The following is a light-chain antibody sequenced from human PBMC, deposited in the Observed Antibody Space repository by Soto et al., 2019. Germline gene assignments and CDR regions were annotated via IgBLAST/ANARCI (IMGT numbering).Light chain of an antibody. CDR2: AAS. CDR1: QTVSSSY. J-gene: IGKJ1*01. V-gene: IGKV3-20*01. CDR3: QQYGSSPWT. Sequence: EVMLTQSPGTLSLSPGDRATLSCRASQTVSSSYLAWYQQKPGQAPRLLIYAASSRATGIPDRFSGSGSGTDFTLTVSRLEPEDFEVYYCQQYGSSPWTFGEGTKVEIK.